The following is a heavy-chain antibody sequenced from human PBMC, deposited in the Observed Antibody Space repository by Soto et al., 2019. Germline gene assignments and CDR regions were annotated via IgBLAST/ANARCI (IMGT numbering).Heavy chain of an antibody. CDR1: GFTFSTYG. J-gene: IGHJ3*02. V-gene: IGHV3-30*18. CDR2: LSYDGSDK. CDR3: ANDQSHAFDI. Sequence: QVQLVESGGGVVQPGRSLRLSCVASGFTFSTYGMYWVRQAPGKGLEWVAVLSYDGSDKYYADSVKGRFTISRDNSKNTLYLQMNSLRADDTAVYYGANDQSHAFDIWGQGTMVTVSS.